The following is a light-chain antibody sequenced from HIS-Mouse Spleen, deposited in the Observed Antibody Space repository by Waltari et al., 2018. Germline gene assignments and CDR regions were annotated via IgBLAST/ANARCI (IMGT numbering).Light chain of an antibody. CDR1: QDISNY. CDR2: DAS. J-gene: IGKJ2*01. CDR3: QQYDNLPLYT. Sequence: DIQMTQSPSSLSASVVDRVTITCKASQDISNYLNWYQQKPGKAPKLLIYDASNLETGVPSRFSGSGSGTDFTFTISSLQPEDIATYYCQQYDNLPLYTFGQGTKLEIK. V-gene: IGKV1-33*01.